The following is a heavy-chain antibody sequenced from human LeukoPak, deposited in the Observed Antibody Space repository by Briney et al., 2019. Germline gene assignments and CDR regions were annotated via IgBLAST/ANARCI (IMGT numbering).Heavy chain of an antibody. V-gene: IGHV1-2*02. D-gene: IGHD2-2*02. CDR2: INPNSGGT. CDR1: GYTFTSYG. J-gene: IGHJ1*01. Sequence: GASVKVSCKASGYTFTSYGISWVRQAPGQGLEWMGWINPNSGGTNYAQKFQGRVTMTRDTSISTAYMELSRLRSDDTAVYYCARALGYCSSTSCYTSEYFQHWGQGTLVTVSS. CDR3: ARALGYCSSTSCYTSEYFQH.